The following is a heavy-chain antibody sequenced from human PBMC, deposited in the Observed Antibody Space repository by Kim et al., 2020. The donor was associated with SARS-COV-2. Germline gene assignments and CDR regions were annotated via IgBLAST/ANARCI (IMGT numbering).Heavy chain of an antibody. J-gene: IGHJ4*02. CDR1: GFTFGDYA. D-gene: IGHD1-26*01. CDR3: TRDSGGSYREFDY. CDR2: IRSKAYGGTT. V-gene: IGHV3-49*04. Sequence: GGSLRLSCTASGFTFGDYAMSWVRQAPGKGLEWVGFIRSKAYGGTTEYAASVKGRFTISRDDSKSIAYLQMNSLKTEDTAVYYCTRDSGGSYREFDYWGQGTLVTVSS.